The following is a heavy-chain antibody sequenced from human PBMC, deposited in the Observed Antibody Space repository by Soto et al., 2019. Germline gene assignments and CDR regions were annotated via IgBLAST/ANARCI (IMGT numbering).Heavy chain of an antibody. J-gene: IGHJ4*02. D-gene: IGHD3-10*01. CDR1: GFTFSSYG. V-gene: IGHV3-33*01. CDR3: AREGYYGSGSYYPRQFDY. Sequence: GGSLRLSCAASGFTFSSYGMHWVRQAPGKGLEWVAVIWYDGSNKYYADSVKGRFTISRDNSKNTLYLQMNSLRAEDTAVYYCAREGYYGSGSYYPRQFDYWGQGTLVTVSS. CDR2: IWYDGSNK.